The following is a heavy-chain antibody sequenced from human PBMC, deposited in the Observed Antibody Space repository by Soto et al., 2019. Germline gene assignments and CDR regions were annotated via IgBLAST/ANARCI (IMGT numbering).Heavy chain of an antibody. CDR1: GVSISGSSYY. V-gene: IGHV4-39*01. D-gene: IGHD3-16*02. Sequence: QLQLQESGPGLVKPSETLSLTCIVSGVSISGSSYYWGWIRQPPGKGLEGIANIYYSGNTYYNSSLKSRVTISVDTSENQFSLRLNSVTAADTAVYYCVKSISHRYGVDYWGQGTLVTVSS. CDR3: VKSISHRYGVDY. J-gene: IGHJ4*02. CDR2: IYYSGNT.